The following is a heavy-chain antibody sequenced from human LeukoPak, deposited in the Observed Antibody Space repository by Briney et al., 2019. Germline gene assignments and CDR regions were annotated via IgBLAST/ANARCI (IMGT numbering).Heavy chain of an antibody. CDR3: AREAPYYYDSSGYYPEGWFDP. Sequence: SVKVSCKASGGTFSKYTISWVRQRPGQGLEWMGGITPLFGTANYAQKFQGRVTITADESTSTAYMELSSLRSEDTAVYYCAREAPYYYDSSGYYPEGWFDPWGQGTLVTVSS. V-gene: IGHV1-69*13. CDR2: ITPLFGTA. D-gene: IGHD3-22*01. CDR1: GGTFSKYT. J-gene: IGHJ5*02.